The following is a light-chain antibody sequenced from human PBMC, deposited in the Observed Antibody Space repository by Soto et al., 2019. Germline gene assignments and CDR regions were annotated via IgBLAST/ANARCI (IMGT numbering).Light chain of an antibody. Sequence: EIVLTQSPATLSLSPGEGATLSCRASQSVGSYLAWYQQKLGQAPRLLIYDAFKRATGIPARFSGSGSGTDFTLTISSLEPEDFAVYYCQQYGRSPFTFGQGTRLEIK. CDR2: DAF. CDR3: QQYGRSPFT. CDR1: QSVGSY. V-gene: IGKV3-11*01. J-gene: IGKJ5*01.